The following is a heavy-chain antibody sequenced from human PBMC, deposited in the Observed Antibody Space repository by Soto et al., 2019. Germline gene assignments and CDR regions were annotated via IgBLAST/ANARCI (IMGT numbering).Heavy chain of an antibody. J-gene: IGHJ4*02. V-gene: IGHV2-5*01. CDR3: AHSGRYSGWYDY. D-gene: IGHD6-19*01. CDR1: GFSLSTSGVG. CDR2: VFWNDDK. Sequence: SGPTLVNPPQTLTLTCTFSGFSLSTSGVGVGWIRQPPGKALEWVGLVFWNDDKRYTPSLKSRLTITKDTSKNQVVLTMTNMDPVDTATYYCAHSGRYSGWYDYWGQGTLVTVSS.